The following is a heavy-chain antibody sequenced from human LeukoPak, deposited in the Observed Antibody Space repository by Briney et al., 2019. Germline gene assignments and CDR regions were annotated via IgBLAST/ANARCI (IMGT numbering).Heavy chain of an antibody. V-gene: IGHV3-23*01. CDR2: ISGSGGTT. D-gene: IGHD3-22*01. Sequence: PGGALRLSCAASGFTFNNYAMSWVRQAPGKGLESVSAISGSGGTTYYADSVKGRFTFSRDNSKNTLYLQMNSLRAEDTAVYYCAKEEGYYYDSGGYYVEYFQHWGQGTLVTVSS. CDR1: GFTFNNYA. J-gene: IGHJ1*01. CDR3: AKEEGYYYDSGGYYVEYFQH.